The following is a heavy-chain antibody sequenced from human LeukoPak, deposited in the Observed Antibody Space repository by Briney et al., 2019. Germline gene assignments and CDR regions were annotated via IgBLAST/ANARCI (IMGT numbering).Heavy chain of an antibody. V-gene: IGHV3-21*01. CDR3: ARGPPLWDIVVVPAAYEYFQH. J-gene: IGHJ1*01. CDR1: GFTFSSYA. D-gene: IGHD2-2*01. CDR2: ISSSSSYI. Sequence: GGSLRLSCAASGFTFSSYAMSWVRQAPGKGLEWVSSISSSSSYIYYADSVKGRFTISRDNAKNSLYLQMNSLRAEDTAVYYCARGPPLWDIVVVPAAYEYFQHWGQGTLVTVSS.